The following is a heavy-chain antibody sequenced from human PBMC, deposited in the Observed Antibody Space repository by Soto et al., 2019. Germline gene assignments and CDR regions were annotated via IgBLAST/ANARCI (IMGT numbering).Heavy chain of an antibody. CDR2: ISGSGGST. D-gene: IGHD2-8*01. V-gene: IGHV3-23*01. CDR1: GFTFSSYA. CDR3: AKELMVYAGGEYYYYGMDV. Sequence: EVQLLESGGGLVQPGGSLRLSCAASGFTFSSYAMSWVRQAPGKGLEWVSAISGSGGSTYYADSVKGRFTISRDNSKNTLYLQMNSLRAEDTAVYYCAKELMVYAGGEYYYYGMDVWGQGATVTVFS. J-gene: IGHJ6*02.